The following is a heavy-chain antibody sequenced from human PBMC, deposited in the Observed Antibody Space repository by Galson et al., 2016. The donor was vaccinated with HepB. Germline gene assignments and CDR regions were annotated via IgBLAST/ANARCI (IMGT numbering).Heavy chain of an antibody. D-gene: IGHD3-16*01. J-gene: IGHJ2*01. CDR2: IYYSGST. Sequence: SETLSLTCTVSGGSIRSYSWSWIRQTPGKGLEWIGNIYYSGSTNYNPSLKSRVTISVDTSKNQFSLKLSSVTAADTAVYYCARDGGWGQGFDLWGRGTLVTGSS. CDR3: ARDGGWGQGFDL. V-gene: IGHV4-59*01. CDR1: GGSIRSYS.